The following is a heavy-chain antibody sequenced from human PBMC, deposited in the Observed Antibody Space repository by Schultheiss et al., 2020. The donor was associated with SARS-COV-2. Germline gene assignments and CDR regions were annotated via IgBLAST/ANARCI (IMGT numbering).Heavy chain of an antibody. CDR2: INHSGST. V-gene: IGHV4-39*07. Sequence: SETLSLTCTVSGGSISSSSYYWGWIRQPPGKGLEWIGEINHSGSTNYNPSLKSRVTISVDTSKNQFSLKLSSVTAADTAVYYCMGVVVVPAALRGFDPWGQGTLVTVSS. CDR1: GGSISSSSYY. CDR3: MGVVVVPAALRGFDP. D-gene: IGHD2-2*01. J-gene: IGHJ5*02.